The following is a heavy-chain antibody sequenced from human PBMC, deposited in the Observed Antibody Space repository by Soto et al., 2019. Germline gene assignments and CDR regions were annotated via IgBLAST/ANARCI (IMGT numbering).Heavy chain of an antibody. V-gene: IGHV4-61*01. Sequence: SETLSLTCTVSGGSVSSGSYYWSWIRQPPGKGLEWIGYIYYSGSTNYNPSLKSRVTISVDTSKNQFSLKLSSVTAADTAVYYCARVRNDGYFDWFLGGYYFDYWGQGTLVTVSS. CDR3: ARVRNDGYFDWFLGGYYFDY. CDR1: GGSVSSGSYY. D-gene: IGHD3-9*01. CDR2: IYYSGST. J-gene: IGHJ4*02.